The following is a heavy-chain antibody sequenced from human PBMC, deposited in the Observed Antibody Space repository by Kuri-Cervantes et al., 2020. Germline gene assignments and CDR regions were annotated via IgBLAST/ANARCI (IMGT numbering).Heavy chain of an antibody. D-gene: IGHD1-1*01. CDR1: GYTFTGYY. J-gene: IGHJ6*02. CDR3: ARGGKGTGTRYYYYGMDV. CDR2: INPNSGGT. V-gene: IGHV1-2*02. Sequence: ASVKVSCKASGYTFTGYYMHWVRRAPGQGLEWMGWINPNSGGTNYAQKFQGRVTMTRDTSISTAYMELSRLRSDDTAVYYCARGGKGTGTRYYYYGMDVWGQGTTVTVSS.